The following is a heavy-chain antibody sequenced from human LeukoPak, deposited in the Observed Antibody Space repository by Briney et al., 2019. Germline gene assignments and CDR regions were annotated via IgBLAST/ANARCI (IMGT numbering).Heavy chain of an antibody. CDR3: ARVLSTRYYYGMDV. D-gene: IGHD2-2*01. Sequence: GGSLRLSCAASGFTFSSYAMSWVRQAPGKGLEWVSAISGSGGSTYYADSVKGRFTISRDNAKNSLYLQMNSLRAEDTAVYYCARVLSTRYYYGMDVWGQGTTVTVSS. CDR1: GFTFSSYA. J-gene: IGHJ6*02. V-gene: IGHV3-23*01. CDR2: ISGSGGST.